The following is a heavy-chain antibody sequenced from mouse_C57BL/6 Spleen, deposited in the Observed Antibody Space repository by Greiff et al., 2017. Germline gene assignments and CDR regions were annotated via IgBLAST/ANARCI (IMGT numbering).Heavy chain of an antibody. CDR2: INPGSGGT. Sequence: QVQLQQSGAELVRPGTSVKVSCKASGYAFTNYLIEWVKQRPGQGLEWIGVINPGSGGTNYNEKFKGKATLTADKSSSSAYMQLSILTSEDSAVYFCARSKGAWGQGTTLTGSS. J-gene: IGHJ2*01. V-gene: IGHV1-54*01. CDR3: ARSKGA. CDR1: GYAFTNYL.